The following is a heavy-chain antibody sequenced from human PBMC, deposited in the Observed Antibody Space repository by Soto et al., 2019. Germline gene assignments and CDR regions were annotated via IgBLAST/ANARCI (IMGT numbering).Heavy chain of an antibody. D-gene: IGHD1-1*01. CDR3: ARAGGLRELAVAY. CDR2: IYRSGST. CDR1: GGSISSGGYS. V-gene: IGHV4-30-2*01. Sequence: TLSLTCAVSGGSISSGGYSWSWIRQPPGKGLEWIGYIYRSGSTYYNPSLKSGVTISVDRSKNQFSLKLSSVTAADTAVYYCARAGGLRELAVAYWGQGTLVTVSS. J-gene: IGHJ4*02.